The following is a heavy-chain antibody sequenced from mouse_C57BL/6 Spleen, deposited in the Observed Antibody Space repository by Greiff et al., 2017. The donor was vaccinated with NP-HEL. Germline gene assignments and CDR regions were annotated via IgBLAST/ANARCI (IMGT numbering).Heavy chain of an antibody. J-gene: IGHJ4*01. CDR2: IDPETGGT. V-gene: IGHV1-15*01. CDR3: TSRGDY. CDR1: GYTFTDYE. Sequence: QVQLKQSGAELVRPGASVTLSCKASGYTFTDYEMHWVKQTPVHGLEWIGAIDPETGGTAYNQKFKGKAILTADKSSSTAYMELRSLTSEDSAVYYCTSRGDYWGQGTSVTVSS. D-gene: IGHD3-3*01.